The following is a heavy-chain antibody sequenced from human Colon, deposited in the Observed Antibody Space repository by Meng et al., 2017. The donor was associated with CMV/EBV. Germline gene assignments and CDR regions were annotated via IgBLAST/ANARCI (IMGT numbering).Heavy chain of an antibody. D-gene: IGHD1-20*01. CDR2: FDYSGNT. CDR1: GFTFSSYW. J-gene: IGHJ4*02. V-gene: IGHV4-59*08. CDR3: ARLGYNWNDDVWFAD. Sequence: ESLKISCAASGFTFSSYWMHWVRQAPGKGLEWIGYFDYSGNTNYNPSLKSRVTISVDSSRIQFFLNLTSVTAADTAVYYCARLGYNWNDDVWFADWGQGILVTVSS.